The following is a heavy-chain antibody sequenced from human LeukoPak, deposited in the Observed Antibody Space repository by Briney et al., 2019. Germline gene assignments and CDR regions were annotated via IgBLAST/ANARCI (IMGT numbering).Heavy chain of an antibody. V-gene: IGHV1-69*05. CDR2: IIPIFGTA. Sequence: SVKVSCKASGGTFSSYAISWVRQAPGQGLEWMGGIIPIFGTANYAQKFQGRVTITTDESTSTAYMELSSLRSEDTAVYYCAGSYYYDSSGYYQIWGQGTMVTVSS. CDR1: GGTFSSYA. D-gene: IGHD3-22*01. CDR3: AGSYYYDSSGYYQI. J-gene: IGHJ3*02.